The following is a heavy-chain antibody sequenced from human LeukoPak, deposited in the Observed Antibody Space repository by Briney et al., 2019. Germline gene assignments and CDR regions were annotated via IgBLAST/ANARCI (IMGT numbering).Heavy chain of an antibody. Sequence: PSETLSLTCTVSGGSISSYYWSWIRQPPGKGLEWIGYIYYSGSTNYNPPLKSRVTISVDTSKNQFSLKLSSVTAADTAVYYCASLSGSYYSVDYWGQGTLVTVSS. V-gene: IGHV4-59*01. CDR1: GGSISSYY. D-gene: IGHD1-26*01. CDR3: ASLSGSYYSVDY. CDR2: IYYSGST. J-gene: IGHJ4*02.